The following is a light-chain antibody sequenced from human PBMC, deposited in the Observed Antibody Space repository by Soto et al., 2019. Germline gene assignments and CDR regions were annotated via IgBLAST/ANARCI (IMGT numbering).Light chain of an antibody. J-gene: IGKJ1*01. CDR2: GAS. V-gene: IGKV3-20*01. CDR1: QSVSTY. CDR3: QQYAGS. Sequence: EIVLTQSPATLSLSPGERATLSCRASQSVSTYLAWYQQKPGQAPRLLIYGASSRATGIPDRFSGRGSGTDFTLTIRRLEPEDFEVYYCQQYAGSFGEGTRWIS.